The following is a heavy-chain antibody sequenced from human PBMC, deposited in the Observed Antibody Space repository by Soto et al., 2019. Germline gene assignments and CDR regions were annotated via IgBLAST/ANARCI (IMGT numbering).Heavy chain of an antibody. V-gene: IGHV3-9*01. J-gene: IGHJ3*02. Sequence: EVQLVESGGGLVQPGRSLRLSCAASGFTFDDYAMHWVRQAPGKGLEWVSGISWNSGSIGYADSVKGRFTISRDNAKNSLYLQMNSLRAEDTALYYCAKDFNWNDAFDIWGQGTMVTVSS. D-gene: IGHD1-20*01. CDR3: AKDFNWNDAFDI. CDR2: ISWNSGSI. CDR1: GFTFDDYA.